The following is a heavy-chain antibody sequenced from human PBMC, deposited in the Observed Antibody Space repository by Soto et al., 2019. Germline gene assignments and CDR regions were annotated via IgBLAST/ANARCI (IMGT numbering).Heavy chain of an antibody. J-gene: IGHJ6*02. CDR3: AREPITMIVVVSYGYYGMDV. V-gene: IGHV1-3*01. D-gene: IGHD3-22*01. CDR2: INAGNGNT. CDR1: GYTFTSYA. Sequence: QVQLVQSGAEVKKPGASVKVSCKASGYTFTSYAMHWVRQAPGQRLEWMGWINAGNGNTKYSQKFQGRVTITRDTSASTAYMELSSLRSEDTAVYYCAREPITMIVVVSYGYYGMDVWGQGTTVTVSS.